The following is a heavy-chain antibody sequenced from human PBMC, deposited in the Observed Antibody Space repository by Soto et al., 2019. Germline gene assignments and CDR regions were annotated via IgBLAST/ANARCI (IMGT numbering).Heavy chain of an antibody. CDR2: IDPSDSYT. CDR1: GYSFTSYW. J-gene: IGHJ6*02. CDR3: ARLSRLTIFGVVTPYYYYGMDV. Sequence: GESLKISCKGSGYSFTSYWISWVRQMPGKGLEWMGRIDPSDSYTNYSPSFQGHVTISADKSISTAYLQWSSLKASDTAMYYCARLSRLTIFGVVTPYYYYGMDVWGQGTTFTVSS. D-gene: IGHD3-3*01. V-gene: IGHV5-10-1*01.